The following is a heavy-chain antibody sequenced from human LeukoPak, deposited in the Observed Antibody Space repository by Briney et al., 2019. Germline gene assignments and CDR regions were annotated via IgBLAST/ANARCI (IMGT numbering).Heavy chain of an antibody. Sequence: GGSLRLSCAASGFIFSSYGMHWVRQAPGEGLEWVAFIRYDGSDKYYADCVKGRFTISRDNSKNTMYLQRKSLRVEDRAVYYCAKVVDNLDYWGQGTLVTVSS. J-gene: IGHJ4*02. D-gene: IGHD1-1*01. V-gene: IGHV3-30*02. CDR3: AKVVDNLDY. CDR1: GFIFSSYG. CDR2: IRYDGSDK.